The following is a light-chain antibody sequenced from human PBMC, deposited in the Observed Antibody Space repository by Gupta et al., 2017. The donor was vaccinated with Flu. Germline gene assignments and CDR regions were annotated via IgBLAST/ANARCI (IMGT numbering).Light chain of an antibody. Sequence: DIVMNQSPDSLAVYLGERATINCKSSQSGLYSSNNKNYLAWYQQKPGQPPKLLIYWASTRESGVPDRFSGSGSGTDFTLTISSLQAEDVAVYYCQQENSTPRTFGGGTKVEIK. CDR2: WAS. J-gene: IGKJ4*01. V-gene: IGKV4-1*01. CDR3: QQENSTPRT. CDR1: QSGLYSSNNKNY.